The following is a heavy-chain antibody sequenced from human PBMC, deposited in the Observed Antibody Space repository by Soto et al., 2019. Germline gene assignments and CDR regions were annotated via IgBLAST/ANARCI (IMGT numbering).Heavy chain of an antibody. Sequence: ASVKVSCKASGYTFTSYGISWVRQAPGQGLEWMGWISAYNGNTNYAQKLQGRVTMTTDTSTSTAYMELRSLRSDDTAVYYCAREAFYYDSSGYYFGDSDAFDIWRKGTMVTVSS. CDR2: ISAYNGNT. J-gene: IGHJ3*02. D-gene: IGHD3-22*01. CDR1: GYTFTSYG. CDR3: AREAFYYDSSGYYFGDSDAFDI. V-gene: IGHV1-18*01.